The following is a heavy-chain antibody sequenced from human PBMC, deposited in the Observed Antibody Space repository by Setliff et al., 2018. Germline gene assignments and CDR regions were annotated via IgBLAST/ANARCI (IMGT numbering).Heavy chain of an antibody. CDR3: AREGYYNFWSGFMDV. CDR2: IYYSGST. CDR1: GGSISSYY. V-gene: IGHV4-59*01. D-gene: IGHD3-3*01. Sequence: SETLSLTCTVSGGSISSYYWSWIRQPPGKGLEWIGYIYYSGSTNYNPSLKSRVTISVDTSMNQFSLKLSSVTAADTAVYYCAREGYYNFWSGFMDVWGQGTTVTVSS. J-gene: IGHJ6*02.